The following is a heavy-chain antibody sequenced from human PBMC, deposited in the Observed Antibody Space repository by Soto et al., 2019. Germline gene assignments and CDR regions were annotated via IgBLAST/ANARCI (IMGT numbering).Heavy chain of an antibody. CDR3: AKDYGDYEDEKYYFDY. CDR2: ISYDGSNK. CDR1: GFTFSSYG. V-gene: IGHV3-30*18. D-gene: IGHD4-17*01. J-gene: IGHJ4*02. Sequence: GGSLRLSCAASGFTFSSYGMHWVRQAPGKGLEWVAVISYDGSNKYYADSVKGRFTISRDNSKNTLYLQMNSLRAEDTAVYYCAKDYGDYEDEKYYFDYWGQGTLVTVSS.